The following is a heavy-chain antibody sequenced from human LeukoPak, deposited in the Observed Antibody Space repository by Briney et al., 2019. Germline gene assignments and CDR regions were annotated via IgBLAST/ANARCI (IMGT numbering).Heavy chain of an antibody. J-gene: IGHJ4*02. CDR3: ARDLRYDSSGYPDY. Sequence: PGGSLRLSCAASEFTFSSYSMNWVRQAPGKGLEWVSYISSSSSTIYYADSVKGRFTISRDNAKNSLYLQMNSLRDEDTAVYYCARDLRYDSSGYPDYWGQGTLVTVSS. CDR1: EFTFSSYS. V-gene: IGHV3-48*02. D-gene: IGHD3-22*01. CDR2: ISSSSSTI.